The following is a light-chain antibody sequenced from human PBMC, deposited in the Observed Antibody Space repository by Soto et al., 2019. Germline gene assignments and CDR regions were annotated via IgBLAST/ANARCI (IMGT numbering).Light chain of an antibody. CDR2: DVT. CDR3: NSYTSSSTDV. Sequence: QSALTQPASVSGSPGQSITISCTGTSSDVGGFNYVSWYQQHPGKAPKLMIYDVTNRPSGVSYRFSGSKSGNTASLTISRLQAEDEADYYCNSYTSSSTDVFGTGTKLTVL. J-gene: IGLJ1*01. CDR1: SSDVGGFNY. V-gene: IGLV2-14*03.